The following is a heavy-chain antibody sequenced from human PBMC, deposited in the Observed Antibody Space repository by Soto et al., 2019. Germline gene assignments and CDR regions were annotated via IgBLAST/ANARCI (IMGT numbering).Heavy chain of an antibody. J-gene: IGHJ4*02. D-gene: IGHD3-10*01. CDR2: IYYSGST. Sequence: PSETLSLTCTVSGGSISSGGYYWSWIRHHSGKGLEWIGYIYYSGSTFYNPSLQSRVSISVDTSKNQFSLKLTSVTAADAALYYCARGDLWWDSWGQGTLVTVSS. CDR1: GGSISSGGYY. CDR3: ARGDLWWDS. V-gene: IGHV4-31*03.